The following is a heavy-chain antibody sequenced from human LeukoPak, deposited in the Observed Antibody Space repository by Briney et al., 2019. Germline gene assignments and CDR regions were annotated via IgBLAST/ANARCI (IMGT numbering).Heavy chain of an antibody. CDR1: GFTFNLYW. V-gene: IGHV3-74*01. Sequence: GGSLRLSCAASGFTFNLYWMHWVRQAPGKGLVWVSRLNTDGTGTTYADSVKGRFTISRDNARNTLYLQMNSLRAEDTAVYYCARGLYGSGSYEDYWGQGTQVTVSS. D-gene: IGHD3-10*01. CDR3: ARGLYGSGSYEDY. CDR2: LNTDGTGT. J-gene: IGHJ4*02.